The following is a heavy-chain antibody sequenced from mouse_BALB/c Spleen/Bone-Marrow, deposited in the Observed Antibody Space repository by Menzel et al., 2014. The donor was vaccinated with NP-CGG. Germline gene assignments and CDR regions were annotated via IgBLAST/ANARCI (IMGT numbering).Heavy chain of an antibody. Sequence: EVMLVESGPSLVKPSQTLSLICSVTGDSITSGYWNWIRKFPGNKLEYMGYISYSDSTYYNPSLKSRISITRDTSKNQYYLQLNSVTTEDTATYYCARGYGNYRAWFAYWGQGTLVTVSA. V-gene: IGHV3-8*02. CDR1: GDSITSGY. CDR2: ISYSDST. CDR3: ARGYGNYRAWFAY. D-gene: IGHD2-1*01. J-gene: IGHJ3*01.